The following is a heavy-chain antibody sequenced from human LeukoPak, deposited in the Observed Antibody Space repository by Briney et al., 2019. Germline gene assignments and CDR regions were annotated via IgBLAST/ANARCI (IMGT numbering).Heavy chain of an antibody. CDR3: ASTRWDYGDYVAGVDY. Sequence: GGSLRLSCAASGFTFSSYAMHWVRQAPGKGLEWVAVISYDGSNKYYADSVKGRFTISRDNSKNTLYLQMNSLRAEDTAVYYCASTRWDYGDYVAGVDYWGQGTLVTVSS. CDR1: GFTFSSYA. V-gene: IGHV3-30*04. J-gene: IGHJ4*02. D-gene: IGHD4-17*01. CDR2: ISYDGSNK.